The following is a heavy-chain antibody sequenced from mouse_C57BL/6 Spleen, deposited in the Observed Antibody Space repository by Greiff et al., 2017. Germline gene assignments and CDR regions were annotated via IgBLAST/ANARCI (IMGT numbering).Heavy chain of an antibody. D-gene: IGHD2-5*01. Sequence: LQESGAELARPGASVKLSCKASGYTFTSYGISWVKQRTGQGLEWIGEIYPRSGNTYYNEKFKGKATLTADKSSSTAYMELRSLTSEDSAVYFCARSDSNNYWGQGTTLTVSS. V-gene: IGHV1-81*01. CDR2: IYPRSGNT. CDR1: GYTFTSYG. CDR3: ARSDSNNY. J-gene: IGHJ2*01.